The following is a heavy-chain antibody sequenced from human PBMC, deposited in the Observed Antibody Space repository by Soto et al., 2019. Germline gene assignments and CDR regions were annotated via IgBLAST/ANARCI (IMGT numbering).Heavy chain of an antibody. D-gene: IGHD2-2*01. CDR2: ISGGGSYI. J-gene: IGHJ6*02. CDR1: GFTFSDEN. Sequence: GGSLRLSCSASGFTFSDENMSWVRQVPGKGLEWVSGISGGGSYIFYADSVQGRFSISRDNPKNSLFLEMNSLRVEDTAVYYCARDSDCHSTSCFFPPHVWGQGTTVTVS. V-gene: IGHV3-21*06. CDR3: ARDSDCHSTSCFFPPHV.